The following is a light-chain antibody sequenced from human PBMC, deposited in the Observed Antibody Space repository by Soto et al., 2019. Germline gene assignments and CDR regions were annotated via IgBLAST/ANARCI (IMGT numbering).Light chain of an antibody. CDR3: CSYAGIYSYV. V-gene: IGLV2-8*01. CDR1: SSDVGGYNY. Sequence: QSALTQPPSASGSPGQSVTISCTGTSSDVGGYNYVSWYQQHPGKAPKVMMYEVSKRPSGVPDRFSGSKSGNTASLTVSGLQAEDEADYYCCSYAGIYSYVFGTGTKLTVL. J-gene: IGLJ1*01. CDR2: EVS.